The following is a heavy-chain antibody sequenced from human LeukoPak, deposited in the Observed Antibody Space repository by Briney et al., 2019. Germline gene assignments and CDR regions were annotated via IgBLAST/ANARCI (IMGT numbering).Heavy chain of an antibody. J-gene: IGHJ4*02. CDR2: SYWNDDK. CDR3: AHRRVATNPAYFDY. CDR1: GFSFSTNGMG. D-gene: IGHD5-24*01. Sequence: SGPTLVNPTQTLTLTCTFSGFSFSTNGMGVGWIRQPPGKALEWLALSYWNDDKSYSPSLKSRLTITRDTSKNQVVLTLTNMDPVDTATCYCAHRRVATNPAYFDYWGQGTLVTVSS. V-gene: IGHV2-5*01.